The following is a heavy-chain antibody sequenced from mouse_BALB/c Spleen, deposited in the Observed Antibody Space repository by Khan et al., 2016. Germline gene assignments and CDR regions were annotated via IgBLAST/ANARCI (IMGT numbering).Heavy chain of an antibody. CDR2: ISYTGST. CDR3: ARSPSYTRYFDV. Sequence: EVQLQESGPGLVKPSQSLSLTCTVTGYSITSDYAWNWIRQFPGNKLEWMGYISYTGSTRYNPSLKSRFSFTRDTSKNQFFLQLHSVTTDDTVTYYCARSPSYTRYFDVWGAGTTVTVSS. CDR1: GYSITSDYA. V-gene: IGHV3-2*02. J-gene: IGHJ1*01.